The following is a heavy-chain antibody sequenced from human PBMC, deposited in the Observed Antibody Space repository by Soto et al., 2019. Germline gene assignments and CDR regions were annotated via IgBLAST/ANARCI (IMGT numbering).Heavy chain of an antibody. Sequence: ASVKVSCKASGGTFSSYAISWVRQAPGQGLEWMGGIIPIFGTANYAQKFQGRVTITADESTSTAYMELSSLRSEDTAVYYCARDLGTGIQLWFPFDYWGQGTLVTVSS. CDR3: ARDLGTGIQLWFPFDY. CDR2: IIPIFGTA. CDR1: GGTFSSYA. J-gene: IGHJ4*02. D-gene: IGHD5-18*01. V-gene: IGHV1-69*13.